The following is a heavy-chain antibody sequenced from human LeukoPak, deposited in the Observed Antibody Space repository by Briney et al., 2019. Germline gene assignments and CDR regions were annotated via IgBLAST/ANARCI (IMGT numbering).Heavy chain of an antibody. CDR2: ISSSSSYI. CDR3: ARDFSGDY. V-gene: IGHV3-21*01. CDR1: GFAFSSHT. J-gene: IGHJ4*02. Sequence: GGSLRLSCAASGFAFSSHTMNWARQAPGKGLEWVSSISSSSSYIYYADSMKGRFTISRDNAKNSLYLQMNSLRAEDTAVYYCARDFSGDYWGQGTLVTVSS. D-gene: IGHD1-14*01.